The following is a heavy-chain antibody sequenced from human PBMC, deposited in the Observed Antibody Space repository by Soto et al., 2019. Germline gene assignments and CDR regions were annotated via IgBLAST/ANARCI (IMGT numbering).Heavy chain of an antibody. D-gene: IGHD2-2*01. J-gene: IGHJ5*02. CDR3: ARSLGYCSSTSCPTGTWFDP. Sequence: PGGSLRLSCAASGFTFSSYWMSWVRQAPGKGLEWVANIKQDGSEKYYVDSVKGRFTISRDNAKNSLYLQMNSLRAEDTAVYYCARSLGYCSSTSCPTGTWFDPWGQGTLVTV. V-gene: IGHV3-7*03. CDR2: IKQDGSEK. CDR1: GFTFSSYW.